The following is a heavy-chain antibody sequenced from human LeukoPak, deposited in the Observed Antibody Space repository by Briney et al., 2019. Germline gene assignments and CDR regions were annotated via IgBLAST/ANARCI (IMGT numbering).Heavy chain of an antibody. CDR3: ARRVGAKYYFDY. V-gene: IGHV1-69*13. Sequence: SVKVSCKASGGTFSSYAISWVRQAPGQGLEWMGGVIPIFGTANYAQKFQGRVTITADESTSTAYMELSSLRSEDTAVYYCARRVGAKYYFDYWGQGTLVTVSS. CDR1: GGTFSSYA. CDR2: VIPIFGTA. D-gene: IGHD1-26*01. J-gene: IGHJ4*02.